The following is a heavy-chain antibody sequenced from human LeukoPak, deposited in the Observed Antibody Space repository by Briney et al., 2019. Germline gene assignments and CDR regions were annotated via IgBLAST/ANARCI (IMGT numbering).Heavy chain of an antibody. CDR2: TSYDGTNK. D-gene: IGHD2-15*01. CDR3: ARAPVTSCSGVLCYPFDY. CDR1: GFTFSGYG. V-gene: IGHV3-30*03. Sequence: GGSLRLSCAASGFTFSGYGMHWVRQAPGKGLEWVALTSYDGTNKYYADAVKGRFTISRDNFKNTLYLQMNSLRAEDAAVYYCARAPVTSCSGVLCYPFDYWGQGTLVTVSS. J-gene: IGHJ4*02.